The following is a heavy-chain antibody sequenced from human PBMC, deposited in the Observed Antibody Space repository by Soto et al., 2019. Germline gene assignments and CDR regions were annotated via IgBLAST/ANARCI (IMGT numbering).Heavy chain of an antibody. CDR2: ILSNYNT. V-gene: IGHV3-53*01. Sequence: WGRLGPGKVLESISVILSNYNTYYTDSVRGRFTISRDSSKNMLYLQMNSLRAEDTAVYYCARRVNGYFDYRGQGALVTVSS. D-gene: IGHD2-8*01. J-gene: IGHJ4*02. CDR3: ARRVNGYFDY.